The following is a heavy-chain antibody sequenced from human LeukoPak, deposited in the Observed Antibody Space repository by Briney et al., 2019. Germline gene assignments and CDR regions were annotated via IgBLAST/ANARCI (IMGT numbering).Heavy chain of an antibody. D-gene: IGHD1-1*01. CDR1: GGSFSGYY. CDR2: INHSGGT. Sequence: PSETLSLTCAVYGGSFSGYYRSWIRQPPGKGLEWIGEINHSGGTNYSPSLKSRVTISVDTSKNQFSLKLTSVTAADTAVYYCARKGVAPPNWTNWGQGTLVTVSS. CDR3: ARKGVAPPNWTN. V-gene: IGHV4-34*01. J-gene: IGHJ4*02.